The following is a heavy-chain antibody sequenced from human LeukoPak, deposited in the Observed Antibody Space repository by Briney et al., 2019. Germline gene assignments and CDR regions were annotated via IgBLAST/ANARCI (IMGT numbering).Heavy chain of an antibody. V-gene: IGHV4-34*01. Sequence: SETLSLTCAVYGGTFSGYYWSWIRHPPGKGLEWIGEINHSGSTNYNPSLKSRVTISVDTSKNQFSLKLSSVTAADTAVYYCARGLVVAAALNYWGQGTLVTVSS. CDR1: GGTFSGYY. D-gene: IGHD2-15*01. CDR2: INHSGST. CDR3: ARGLVVAAALNY. J-gene: IGHJ4*02.